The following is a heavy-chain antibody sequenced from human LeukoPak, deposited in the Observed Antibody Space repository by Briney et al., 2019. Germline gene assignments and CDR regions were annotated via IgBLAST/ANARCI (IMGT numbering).Heavy chain of an antibody. CDR3: ARDCSSTSCYAFGTFYYGMDV. CDR2: IYTSGST. D-gene: IGHD2-2*01. CDR1: GGSISSYY. Sequence: PSETLSPTCTVSGGSISSYYWSWIRQPAGKGLEWIGRIYTSGSTNYNPSLKSRVTMSVDTSKNQFSLKLSSVTAADTAVYYCARDCSSTSCYAFGTFYYGMDVWGQGTTVTVSS. J-gene: IGHJ6*02. V-gene: IGHV4-4*07.